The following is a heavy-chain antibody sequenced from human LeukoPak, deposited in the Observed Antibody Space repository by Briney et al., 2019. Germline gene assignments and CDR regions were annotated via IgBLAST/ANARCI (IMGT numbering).Heavy chain of an antibody. J-gene: IGHJ4*02. CDR3: ARVVTTYYYGSGSYYNPTYFDY. CDR1: GFTFSSYW. V-gene: IGHV3-74*01. CDR2: INSDGSST. Sequence: PGGSLRLSCAASGFTFSSYWMHWVRQAPGKGLVWVSRINSDGSSTSYADSVKGRSTISRDNAKNTLYLQMNSLRAEDTAVYYCARVVTTYYYGSGSYYNPTYFDYWGQGTLVTVSS. D-gene: IGHD3-10*01.